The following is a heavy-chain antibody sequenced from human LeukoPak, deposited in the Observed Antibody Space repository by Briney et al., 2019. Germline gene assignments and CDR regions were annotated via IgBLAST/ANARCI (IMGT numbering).Heavy chain of an antibody. D-gene: IGHD3-16*02. CDR2: IKYDGSDK. CDR3: ARGGYRHGFDI. Sequence: GGSLRLSCAASGFTFSNYYMSWVRQAPGKGLEWVAHIKYDGSDKYYVDSVKGRFTISRDNAKNSLYLQMNSLRVEDTAIYYCARGGYRHGFDIWGQGTMVTVSS. V-gene: IGHV3-7*01. J-gene: IGHJ3*02. CDR1: GFTFSNYY.